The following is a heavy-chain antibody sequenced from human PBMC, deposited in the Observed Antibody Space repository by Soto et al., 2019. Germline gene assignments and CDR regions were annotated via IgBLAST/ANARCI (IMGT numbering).Heavy chain of an antibody. J-gene: IGHJ5*02. CDR3: ARQDKITIFGVAHNWFDP. V-gene: IGHV4-39*01. D-gene: IGHD3-3*01. CDR2: FYYSGST. CDR1: GGSISSSSYY. Sequence: SETLSLTCTVSGGSISSSSYYWGWIRQPPGKGLEWIGSFYYSGSTYYNPSLKSRVTISVDTSKNQFSLKLSSVTAADTAVYYCARQDKITIFGVAHNWFDPWGQGTLVTVSS.